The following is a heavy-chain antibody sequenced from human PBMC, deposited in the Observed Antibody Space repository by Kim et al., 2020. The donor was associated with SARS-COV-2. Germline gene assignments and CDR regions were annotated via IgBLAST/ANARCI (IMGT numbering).Heavy chain of an antibody. CDR1: GFTFDDHY. D-gene: IGHD6-13*01. J-gene: IGHJ6*04. CDR3: ARVHYTSTYAIDV. V-gene: IGHV3-11*06. Sequence: GGSLRLSCEVSGFTFDDHYMGWVRQTPGKGLEWLSYISVSGSYTNYAESVRGRFTISRDNAQNSLHLQMNNLRVDDTAVYACARVHYTSTYAIDVWGKGTTVTV. CDR2: ISVSGSYT.